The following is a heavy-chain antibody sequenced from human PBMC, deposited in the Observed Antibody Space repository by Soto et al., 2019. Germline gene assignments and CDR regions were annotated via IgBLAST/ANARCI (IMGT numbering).Heavy chain of an antibody. CDR3: ARLRYSYGYSYYYGMDV. J-gene: IGHJ6*02. D-gene: IGHD5-18*01. CDR1: GYSFTSYW. Sequence: GESLKISCKGSGYSFTSYWISWVRQMPGKGLEWMGRIDPSDSYTNYSPSFQGHVTISADKSISTAYLQWSSLKASDTAMYYCARLRYSYGYSYYYGMDVWGQGTTVTVSS. V-gene: IGHV5-10-1*01. CDR2: IDPSDSYT.